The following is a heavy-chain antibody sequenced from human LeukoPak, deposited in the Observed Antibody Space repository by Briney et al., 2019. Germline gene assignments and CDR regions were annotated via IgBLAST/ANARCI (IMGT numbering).Heavy chain of an antibody. CDR1: GFTFSSYG. J-gene: IGHJ6*02. CDR2: MWYDGNNK. CDR3: ARDRGKQESGMEY. V-gene: IGHV3-33*01. D-gene: IGHD1-26*01. Sequence: GGSLRLSCAASGFTFSSYGMHWVRQAPPTGLEWVAVMWYDGNNKYYADFVKSRFTISTDNSKNTLYLQLNCVTAGDTAVYNCARDRGKQESGMEYWGQGTTVTVSS.